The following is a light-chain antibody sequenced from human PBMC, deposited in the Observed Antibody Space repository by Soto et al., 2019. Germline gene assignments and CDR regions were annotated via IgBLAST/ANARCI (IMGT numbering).Light chain of an antibody. J-gene: IGKJ1*01. CDR2: GAS. V-gene: IGKV1-5*01. CDR3: QQYNRYSGM. CDR1: QSINNW. Sequence: DIQITQSPLTLSASIGDRVTITCLASQSINNWLAWYQQKPGKPPKLLLYGASSRDSGVPPRFSGSGSGTEFTLTISSLQPDDFATYYCQQYNRYSGMFGQGTKVEVK.